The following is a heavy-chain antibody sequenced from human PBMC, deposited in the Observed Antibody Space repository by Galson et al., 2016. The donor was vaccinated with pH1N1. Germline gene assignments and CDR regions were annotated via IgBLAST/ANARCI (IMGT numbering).Heavy chain of an antibody. V-gene: IGHV1-8*03. D-gene: IGHD2-15*01. CDR1: GHTFTNYD. J-gene: IGHJ4*02. Sequence: SVKVSCKASGHTFTNYDINWVRQATGQGLEWMGWVRPNSGNTGYAQKFQGRVTITMNTSINTAYVELSSLRSEDTAIYYCARGSCSDGSGYSGWVWGQGTLVTVSS. CDR2: VRPNSGNT. CDR3: ARGSCSDGSGYSGWV.